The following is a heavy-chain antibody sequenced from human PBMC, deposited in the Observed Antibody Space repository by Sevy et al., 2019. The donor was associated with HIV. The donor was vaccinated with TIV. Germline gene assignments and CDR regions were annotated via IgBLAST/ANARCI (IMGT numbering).Heavy chain of an antibody. CDR1: GGSIRSYF. J-gene: IGHJ4*02. CDR2: IYFTGTT. V-gene: IGHV4-59*01. Sequence: SETLSLTCTVSGGSIRSYFWSWIRQPPGQGLEWIGNIYFTGTTHYHPSLKSRVTVSLDTSKSQFSLNLSSVTVAATAVDYCSRDGSNKPGGRNKWGQGTLVTVSS. D-gene: IGHD1-26*01. CDR3: SRDGSNKPGGRNK.